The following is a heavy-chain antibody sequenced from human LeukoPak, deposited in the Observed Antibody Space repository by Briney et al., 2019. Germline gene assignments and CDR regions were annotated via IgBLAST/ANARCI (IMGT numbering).Heavy chain of an antibody. CDR1: GLTFNTYA. Sequence: PGGSLRLSCAASGLTFNTYAMNWFRQGPAKGLEWVSSIGGAGDTPDYADSVEGRFTISRDNSKNTVFLEMNSLRAEDTGVYYCAKGFVAGTENYFDSWGQGTLVTVSS. CDR2: IGGAGDTP. V-gene: IGHV3-23*01. D-gene: IGHD1-1*01. CDR3: AKGFVAGTENYFDS. J-gene: IGHJ4*02.